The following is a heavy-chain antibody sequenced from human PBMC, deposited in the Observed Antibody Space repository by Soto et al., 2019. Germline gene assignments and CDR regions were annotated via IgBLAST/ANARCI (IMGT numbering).Heavy chain of an antibody. D-gene: IGHD4-4*01. V-gene: IGHV1-8*01. Sequence: ASVKVSCKASGYTFTSYDINWVRQATGQGLEWMGWMNPNSGNTGYAQKFQGRVTMTRNTSISTAYMELSSLRSEDTAVYYCARVKGTTVTTRWFDPWGQGTLVTVSS. CDR1: GYTFTSYD. CDR3: ARVKGTTVTTRWFDP. CDR2: MNPNSGNT. J-gene: IGHJ5*02.